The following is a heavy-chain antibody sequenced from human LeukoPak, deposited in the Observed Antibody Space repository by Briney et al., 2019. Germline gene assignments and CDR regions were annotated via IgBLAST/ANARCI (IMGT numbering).Heavy chain of an antibody. CDR3: AREGNWNDGNWFDP. V-gene: IGHV1-69*06. CDR1: GATFSSYA. D-gene: IGHD1-1*01. J-gene: IGHJ5*02. CDR2: IIPIFGTA. Sequence: ASVKLSCKASGATFSSYAISWVRHAPGQGLEWMGGIIPIFGTANYAQKFQGRVTITADKSTSTAYMELSSLRSEDTAVYYCAREGNWNDGNWFDPWGQGTLVTVSS.